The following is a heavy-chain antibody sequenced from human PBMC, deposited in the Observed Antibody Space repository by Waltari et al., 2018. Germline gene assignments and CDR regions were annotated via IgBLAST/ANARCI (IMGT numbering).Heavy chain of an antibody. CDR1: GGSFSGYY. CDR2: INHSRST. V-gene: IGHV4-34*01. Sequence: QVQLQQWGAGLLKPSETLSLTCAVYGGSFSGYYWSWIRQPPGKGLEWIGEINHSRSTNYNPSLKSRVTISVDTSKNQFSLKLSSVTAADTAVYYCARGTIAAAGCFDYWGQGTLVTVSS. CDR3: ARGTIAAAGCFDY. J-gene: IGHJ4*02. D-gene: IGHD6-13*01.